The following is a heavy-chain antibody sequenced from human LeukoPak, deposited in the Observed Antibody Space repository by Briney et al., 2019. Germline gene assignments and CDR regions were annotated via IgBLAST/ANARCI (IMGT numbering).Heavy chain of an antibody. V-gene: IGHV3-7*01. CDR3: ATYSSSNGREFQY. J-gene: IGHJ1*01. D-gene: IGHD2-2*01. CDR1: GFSFSNYW. Sequence: GGSLRLSCEASGFSFSNYWMSWVRQAPGKGLEWVANIQQHGSETYYVDSVKGRFTISRDNAKNSLYLQMNSLRAEDTAVCYCATYSSSNGREFQYWGQGTLVTVSS. CDR2: IQQHGSET.